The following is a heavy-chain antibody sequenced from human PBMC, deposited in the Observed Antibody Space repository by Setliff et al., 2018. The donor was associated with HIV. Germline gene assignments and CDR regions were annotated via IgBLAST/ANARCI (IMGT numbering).Heavy chain of an antibody. CDR1: GYTFTSYY. Sequence: GASVKVSCKASGYTFTSYYIHWVRQAPGQGLEWMGRINPSGGSTSYAQKFQGRVTMTRDTSTSTVYMELSSLRSEDTAMYYCARGLPDCSGGNCYPYRFDYWGQGTLVTVSS. J-gene: IGHJ4*02. CDR2: INPSGGST. V-gene: IGHV1-46*01. CDR3: ARGLPDCSGGNCYPYRFDY. D-gene: IGHD2-15*01.